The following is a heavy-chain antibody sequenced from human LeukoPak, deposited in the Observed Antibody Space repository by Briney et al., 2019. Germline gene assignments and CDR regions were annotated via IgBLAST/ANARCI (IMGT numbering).Heavy chain of an antibody. J-gene: IGHJ4*02. CDR3: ARALGMAVAGSAGY. D-gene: IGHD6-19*01. CDR2: INPNTGGT. CDR1: GYTFTGYN. Sequence: ASVKVSCKASGYTFTGYNIHWVRQAPGQGLEWVGWINPNTGGTTFAQKFQGRVTMTRDTSISTAYMELSSLRSDDTAVYYCARALGMAVAGSAGYWGQGTPVTVSS. V-gene: IGHV1-2*02.